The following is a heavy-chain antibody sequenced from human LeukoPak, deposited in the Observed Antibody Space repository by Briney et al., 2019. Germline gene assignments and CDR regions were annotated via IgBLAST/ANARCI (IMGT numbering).Heavy chain of an antibody. CDR2: IRYDGTNK. CDR1: GFTFSTYG. CDR3: AKDRDYGDYPSAYYYYMDV. D-gene: IGHD4-17*01. V-gene: IGHV3-30*02. Sequence: GGSLRLSCAASGFTFSTYGIHWVRQAPGKGLEWVAFIRYDGTNKWYADSVKGRFTISRDNSKDMLYLQMNSLRAEDTAVYHCAKDRDYGDYPSAYYYYMDVWGKGTTVTVSS. J-gene: IGHJ6*03.